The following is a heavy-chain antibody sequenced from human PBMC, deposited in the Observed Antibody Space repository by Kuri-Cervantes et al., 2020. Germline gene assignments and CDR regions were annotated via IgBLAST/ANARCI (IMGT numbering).Heavy chain of an antibody. D-gene: IGHD6-19*01. V-gene: IGHV1-2*02. J-gene: IGHJ4*02. Sequence: ASVKVSCKASGYTFTSYDINWVRQATGQGLEWMGWMNPNSGGTNYAQKFQGRVTMTRDTSISTAYMELSRLRSDDTAVYYCASAYRGGYSSGRFLGDYWGQGTLVTVSS. CDR2: MNPNSGGT. CDR3: ASAYRGGYSSGRFLGDY. CDR1: GYTFTSYD.